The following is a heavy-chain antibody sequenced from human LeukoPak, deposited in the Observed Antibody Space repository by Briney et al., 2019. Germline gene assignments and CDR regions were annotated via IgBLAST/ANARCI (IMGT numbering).Heavy chain of an antibody. CDR1: GGTFSSYA. CDR3: AIPGIAVAGTSDPIYYYYGMDV. D-gene: IGHD6-19*01. V-gene: IGHV1-69*04. CDR2: IIPILGIA. Sequence: ASVKVSCKASGGTFSSYAISWVRQAPGQGLEWMGRIIPILGIANYAQKFQGRVTITADKSTSTAYMELSSLRSEDTAVYYCAIPGIAVAGTSDPIYYYYGMDVWGQGTTVTVSS. J-gene: IGHJ6*02.